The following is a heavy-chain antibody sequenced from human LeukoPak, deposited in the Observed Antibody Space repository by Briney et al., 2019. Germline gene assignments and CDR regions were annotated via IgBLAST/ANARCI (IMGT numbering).Heavy chain of an antibody. CDR1: GGTFISYA. J-gene: IGHJ5*02. D-gene: IGHD3-10*01. V-gene: IGHV1-69*05. CDR3: ARRITMVRGVIISWFDH. CDR2: IIPIFGTA. Sequence: SVKVSCKASGGTFISYAISWVRQAPGQGLEWMGGIIPIFGTANYAQKFQGRVTITTDESTSTAYMELSSLRSEDTAVYYCARRITMVRGVIISWFDHWGQGTLVTVSS.